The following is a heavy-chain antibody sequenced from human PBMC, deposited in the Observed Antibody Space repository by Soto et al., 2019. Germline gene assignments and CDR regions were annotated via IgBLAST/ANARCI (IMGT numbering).Heavy chain of an antibody. D-gene: IGHD4-4*01. CDR3: ARDRWITTRHMDV. CDR2: INPGNGDT. CDR1: GYTLTDTG. Sequence: GASVKVSCKASGYTLTDTGLHWVRQALGQSLEWMGWINPGNGDTKHSQNFQGRVTMTMDTSANTAYMDLSSLESEDTAVYYCARDRWITTRHMDVWGKGSTVTVSS. J-gene: IGHJ6*03. V-gene: IGHV1-3*01.